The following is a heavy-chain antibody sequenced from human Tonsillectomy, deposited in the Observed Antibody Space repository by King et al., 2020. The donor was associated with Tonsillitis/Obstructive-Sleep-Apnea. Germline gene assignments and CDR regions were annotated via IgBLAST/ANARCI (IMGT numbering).Heavy chain of an antibody. CDR2: IYPGDSDT. D-gene: IGHD5-18*01. CDR3: ARRMGGDNYGYAH. CDR1: GYSFTNYW. Sequence: VQLVESGAEVKKPGESLKISCTGSGYSFTNYWIGWVRQMPGKGLEYMGIIYPGDSDTRYSPSFQGQVTISADKSISTAYLQWSSLKASDTAMYYCARRMGGDNYGYAHWGQGTLVTVSS. V-gene: IGHV5-51*01. J-gene: IGHJ4*02.